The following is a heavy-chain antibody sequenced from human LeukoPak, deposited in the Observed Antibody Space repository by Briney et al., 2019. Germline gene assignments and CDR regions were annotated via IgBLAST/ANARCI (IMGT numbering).Heavy chain of an antibody. Sequence: AASVKVSCKASGYTFTGYYMHWVRQAPGQGVEWMGRINPNSGGTNYAQKFQGRVTMTRDTSISTAYMELSRLRSDDTAVYYCARGPRSIAARRGNWFDPWGQGTLVTVSS. J-gene: IGHJ5*02. CDR1: GYTFTGYY. V-gene: IGHV1-2*06. CDR3: ARGPRSIAARRGNWFDP. CDR2: INPNSGGT. D-gene: IGHD6-6*01.